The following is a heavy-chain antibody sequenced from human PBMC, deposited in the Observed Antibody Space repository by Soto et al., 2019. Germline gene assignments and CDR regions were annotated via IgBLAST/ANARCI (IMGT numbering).Heavy chain of an antibody. CDR2: VHPSGST. Sequence: TGGSLRLSCAASGFTFSSYAMSWVRQAPGKGLEWIGEVHPSGSTDYNPSLKSRLTLSLDTSKNQFSLKXXSVTAADTAVYFCARGKPSGYRFGPRNFFYYGLDVWGPGTTVTVSS. D-gene: IGHD5-18*01. CDR3: ARGKPSGYRFGPRNFFYYGLDV. CDR1: GFTFSSYA. J-gene: IGHJ6*02. V-gene: IGHV4-34*01.